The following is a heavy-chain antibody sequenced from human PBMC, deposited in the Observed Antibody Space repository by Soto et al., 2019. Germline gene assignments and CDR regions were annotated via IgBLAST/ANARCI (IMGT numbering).Heavy chain of an antibody. CDR3: ARGQEVGAHFFDS. CDR2: IGTAGDT. J-gene: IGHJ4*02. V-gene: IGHV3-13*01. D-gene: IGHD2-15*01. CDR1: GFTFSGFD. Sequence: GGSLRLSCEASGFTFSGFDMHWVRQPTGKGLEWVSTIGTAGDTYYAVSVKGRFAISRDNAKNSLSLQMNSLRAGDTAVYFCARGQEVGAHFFDSWRQGTQVTVSS.